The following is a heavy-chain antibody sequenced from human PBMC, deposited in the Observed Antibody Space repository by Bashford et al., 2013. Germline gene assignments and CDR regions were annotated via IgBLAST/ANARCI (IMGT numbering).Heavy chain of an antibody. Sequence: GGSVRLSCAASGFTFSSYGMHWVRQAPGKGLEWVAVIWYDGSNKYYADSVKGRFTISRDDSKNTVFLQMNSLRADDTAIYYCGKAGPGIYFGTYYHGVDVWGQGTTVTVSS. D-gene: IGHD2/OR15-2a*01. CDR2: IWYDGSNK. V-gene: IGHV3-33*06. J-gene: IGHJ6*02. CDR3: GKAGPGIYFGTYYHGVDV. CDR1: GFTFSSYG.